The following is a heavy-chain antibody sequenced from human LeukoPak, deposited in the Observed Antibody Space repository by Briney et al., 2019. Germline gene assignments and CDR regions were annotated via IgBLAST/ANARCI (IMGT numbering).Heavy chain of an antibody. CDR3: AREPRVGESTSKF. CDR1: GFTFSSYS. CDR2: ISSSSSYI. D-gene: IGHD3-16*01. V-gene: IGHV3-21*01. Sequence: GGSLRLSCAASGFTFSSYSMNWVRQAPGKGLEWVSSISSSSSYIYYADSVKGRFTISRDNAKNSLYLQMNSLRAEDTAVYYCAREPRVGESTSKFWGQGTLVTVTS. J-gene: IGHJ4*02.